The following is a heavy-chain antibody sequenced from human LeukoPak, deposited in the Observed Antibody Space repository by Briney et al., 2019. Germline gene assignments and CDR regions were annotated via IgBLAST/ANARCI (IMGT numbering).Heavy chain of an antibody. D-gene: IGHD3-10*01. CDR3: ANGEVAGMNREAYYYYGMDV. Sequence: GGSLRLSCAASRFTFSNFAMSWVRQAPGKGLEWVSAISGSGGSTYYADSVKGRFTISRDNSKNALFLQMNSLRAEDTAVYYCANGEVAGMNREAYYYYGMDVWGQGTTVTVSS. V-gene: IGHV3-23*01. CDR1: RFTFSNFA. CDR2: ISGSGGST. J-gene: IGHJ6*02.